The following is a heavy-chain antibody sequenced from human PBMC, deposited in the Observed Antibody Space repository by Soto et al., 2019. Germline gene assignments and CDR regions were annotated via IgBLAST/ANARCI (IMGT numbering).Heavy chain of an antibody. CDR2: IYHSGST. V-gene: IGHV4-30-2*01. CDR1: GGSISSGGYS. Sequence: QLQLQESGSGLVKPSQTLSLTCAVSGGSISSGGYSWSWIRQPPGKGLEWIGYIYHSGSTYYNPSLKSRVTISVDRSQNQFSLKLRSLTAADTAVYYCARGVAARPQLYYFDYWGQGTLVTVSS. D-gene: IGHD6-6*01. J-gene: IGHJ4*02. CDR3: ARGVAARPQLYYFDY.